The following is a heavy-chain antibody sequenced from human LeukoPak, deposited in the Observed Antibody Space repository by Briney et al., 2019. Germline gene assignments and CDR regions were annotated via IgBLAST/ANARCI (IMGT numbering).Heavy chain of an antibody. V-gene: IGHV3-23*01. J-gene: IGHJ4*02. Sequence: GGSLRLSCAASGFTFSSYAMSWVRQAPGRGLEWVSAISGSGGSTYYADSVKCRFTISRDNSKNTLYLQMNSLRAEDTAVYYCAKDRLELLDFDYWGQGTLVTVSS. D-gene: IGHD1-26*01. CDR1: GFTFSSYA. CDR3: AKDRLELLDFDY. CDR2: ISGSGGST.